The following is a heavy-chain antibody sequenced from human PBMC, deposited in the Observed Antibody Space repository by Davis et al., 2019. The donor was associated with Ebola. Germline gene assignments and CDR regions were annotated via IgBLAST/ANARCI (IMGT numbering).Heavy chain of an antibody. CDR3: ARGWRYSSGWNKSGRFDY. J-gene: IGHJ4*02. D-gene: IGHD6-19*01. Sequence: SETLSLTCAVYGGSFSGYYWSWIRQPPGKGLEWIGEINHSGSTNYNPSLKSRVTISVDTSKNQFSLKLSSVPAADTAVYYCARGWRYSSGWNKSGRFDYWGQGTLVTVSS. CDR1: GGSFSGYY. CDR2: INHSGST. V-gene: IGHV4-34*01.